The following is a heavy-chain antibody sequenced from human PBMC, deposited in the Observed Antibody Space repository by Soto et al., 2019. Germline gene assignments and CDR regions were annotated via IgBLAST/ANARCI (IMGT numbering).Heavy chain of an antibody. D-gene: IGHD6-13*01. CDR2: IIPIFGTA. V-gene: IGHV1-69*01. Sequence: QVQLVQSGAEVKKPGSSVNVSCKASGGTFSSYAISWVRQAPGHGLEWMGGIIPIFGTANSAQKFQGRVTITADESTSTVYMELSSLRSNDTDVYYCASKGYSSSRSAGAFDYRGQGTLVTVS. CDR3: ASKGYSSSRSAGAFDY. J-gene: IGHJ4*02. CDR1: GGTFSSYA.